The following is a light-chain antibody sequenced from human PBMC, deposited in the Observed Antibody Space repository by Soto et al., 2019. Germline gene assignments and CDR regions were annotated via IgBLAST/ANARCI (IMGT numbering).Light chain of an antibody. CDR2: TNF. CDR1: DSNIGSNT. V-gene: IGLV1-44*01. J-gene: IGLJ3*02. Sequence: QSVLTQPPSASGTPGQTVTISCSGSDSNIGSNTVNWYQQFPGTAPKLLIYTNFRRPSGVPDRFSGSKSVTSASLAIGGLQSEDEAHYYCATWDDGLNGWVFGGGTQLTV. CDR3: ATWDDGLNGWV.